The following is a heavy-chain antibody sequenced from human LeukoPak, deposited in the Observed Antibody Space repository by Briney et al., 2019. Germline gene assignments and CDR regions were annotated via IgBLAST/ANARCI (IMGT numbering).Heavy chain of an antibody. J-gene: IGHJ5*02. Sequence: ASVKVSCKASGYTFTGYYMHWVRQAPGQGLEWMGWINPNSGGTNYAQKFQGRVTMTRDTSIGTAYMELSRLRSDDTAVYYCARANIVVVPAATGRGSNWFDPWGQGTLVTVSS. V-gene: IGHV1-2*02. CDR1: GYTFTGYY. CDR3: ARANIVVVPAATGRGSNWFDP. D-gene: IGHD2-2*01. CDR2: INPNSGGT.